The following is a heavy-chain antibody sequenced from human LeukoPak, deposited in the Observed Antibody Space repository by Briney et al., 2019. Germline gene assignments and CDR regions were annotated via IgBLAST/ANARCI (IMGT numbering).Heavy chain of an antibody. V-gene: IGHV3-30*19. D-gene: IGHD3/OR15-3a*01. CDR3: ARDRAALQDWVEFDP. CDR2: IRDSGEA. J-gene: IGHJ5*02. CDR1: GFTFGSYG. Sequence: PGRSLRLSCAASGFTFGSYGMHWVRQAPGKGLEWVGLIRDSGEAFYADFVRGRFAISRDESENTLYLQMNSLRVEDTAVYFCARDRAALQDWVEFDPWGQGTPVIVSS.